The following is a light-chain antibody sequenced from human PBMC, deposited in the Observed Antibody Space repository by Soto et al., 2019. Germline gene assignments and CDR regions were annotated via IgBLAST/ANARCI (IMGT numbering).Light chain of an antibody. J-gene: IGKJ1*01. CDR2: DAS. Sequence: DIQLTQSPSTLTASVGDRVTIGCRASESISYWLAWYQQKPGKAPKLLIYDASSLRSGVPSRFSGSGSGTEFTLTISSLQTDDFASYYCQQYDSYSWTFGQGTKVEIK. CDR3: QQYDSYSWT. CDR1: ESISYW. V-gene: IGKV1-5*01.